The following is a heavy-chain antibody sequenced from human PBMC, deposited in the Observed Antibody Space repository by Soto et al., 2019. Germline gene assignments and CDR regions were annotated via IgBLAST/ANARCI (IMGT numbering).Heavy chain of an antibody. CDR1: GFTFSSYS. V-gene: IGHV3-48*01. Sequence: EVQLVESGGGLVQPGGSLRLSCAASGFTFSSYSMNWVHQAPGKGLEWVSYISSSSSTIYYADSVKGRFTISRDNAKNSLYLQMNSLRAEDTAVYYCARDRVAYDILTGYPAYYYYMDVWGKGTTVTVSS. CDR2: ISSSSSTI. J-gene: IGHJ6*03. D-gene: IGHD3-9*01. CDR3: ARDRVAYDILTGYPAYYYYMDV.